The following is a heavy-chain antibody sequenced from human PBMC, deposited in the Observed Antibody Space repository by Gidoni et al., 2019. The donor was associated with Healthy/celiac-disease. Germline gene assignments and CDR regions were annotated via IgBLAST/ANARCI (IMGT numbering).Heavy chain of an antibody. CDR2: ISSSSSTI. V-gene: IGHV3-48*01. CDR3: ARDADFWSGKGISCAFDI. Sequence: EVQLVESGGGLVQPGGSLSLSCAASGFTFSSYSMNWVRPAPGKGLEWVSYISSSSSTIYYADSVKGRFTISRDNAKNSLYLQMNSLRAEDTAVYYCARDADFWSGKGISCAFDIWGQGTMVTVSS. J-gene: IGHJ3*02. D-gene: IGHD3-3*01. CDR1: GFTFSSYS.